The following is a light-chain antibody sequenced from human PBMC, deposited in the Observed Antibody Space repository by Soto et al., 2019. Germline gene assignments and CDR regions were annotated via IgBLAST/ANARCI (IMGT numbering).Light chain of an antibody. V-gene: IGKV1-5*01. CDR1: QSISSW. CDR2: DAS. J-gene: IGKJ1*01. Sequence: DIQMTQSPSSLAASVGDRVTITCRASQSISSWLAWYQQKPGKAPKLLIYDASSLESGVPSRFSGSGSGTEFTLTISSLQPDDFATYYCQQYNSYWTFGQGTTVDI. CDR3: QQYNSYWT.